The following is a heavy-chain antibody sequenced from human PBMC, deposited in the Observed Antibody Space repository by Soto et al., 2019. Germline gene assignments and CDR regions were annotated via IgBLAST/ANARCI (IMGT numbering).Heavy chain of an antibody. CDR1: GYTFTTYH. CDR3: ANIYYDSTGHYDY. CDR2: INTANGYT. D-gene: IGHD3-22*01. Sequence: ASVKVSCKASGYTFTTYHIHWLRQAPGQRPECMGWINTANGYTKYSQKFQGRVTITRDTSATTAYMELSSLRLEETAVYYCANIYYDSTGHYDYWGQGTLVTVSS. J-gene: IGHJ4*02. V-gene: IGHV1-3*04.